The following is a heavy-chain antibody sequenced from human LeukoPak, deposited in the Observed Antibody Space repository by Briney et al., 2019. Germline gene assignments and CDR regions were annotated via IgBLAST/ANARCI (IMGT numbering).Heavy chain of an antibody. V-gene: IGHV3-21*01. CDR3: ARDGSRGNLVTAPDF. Sequence: GGSLRLSCAASGFTFSSYSMNWVRQAPGKGLEWVSSISPSSSYIYYADSVKGRFTISRDNAKNSLYLQMNSLRAEDTAVYYCARDGSRGNLVTAPDFWGQGTLVTVSS. CDR1: GFTFSSYS. J-gene: IGHJ4*02. CDR2: ISPSSSYI. D-gene: IGHD2-21*02.